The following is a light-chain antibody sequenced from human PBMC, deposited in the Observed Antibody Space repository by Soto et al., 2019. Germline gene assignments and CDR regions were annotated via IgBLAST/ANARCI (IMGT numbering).Light chain of an antibody. Sequence: DIPMTQSPSTLSGSVGDRVTITCRASQTISSWLAWYQQKPGKAPKLLIYKASTLKSGVPSRFSGSGSGKEFTLTISSLQPDDFATDYCQQSYSTPVTFGPGTKVDIK. V-gene: IGKV1-5*03. CDR1: QTISSW. CDR3: QQSYSTPVT. J-gene: IGKJ3*01. CDR2: KAS.